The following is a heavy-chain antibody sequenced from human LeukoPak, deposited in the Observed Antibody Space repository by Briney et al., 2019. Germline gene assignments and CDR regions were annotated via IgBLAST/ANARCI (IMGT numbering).Heavy chain of an antibody. J-gene: IGHJ4*02. CDR3: ARVAAAGTGDY. V-gene: IGHV3-23*01. CDR1: GFTFDDYA. Sequence: TGGSLRLSCAASGFTFDDYAMHWVRQAPGKGLEWVSGISGSGGSTYYADSVKGRFTISRDNSKNTLYLQMNSLRAEDTAVYYCARVAAAGTGDYWGQGTLVTVSS. CDR2: ISGSGGST. D-gene: IGHD6-13*01.